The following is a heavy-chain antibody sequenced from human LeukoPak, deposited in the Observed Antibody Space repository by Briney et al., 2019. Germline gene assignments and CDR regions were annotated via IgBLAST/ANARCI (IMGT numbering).Heavy chain of an antibody. CDR2: INHSGST. CDR1: GGSFSGYY. CDR3: ARDYYGSGSYSRPFDY. J-gene: IGHJ4*02. Sequence: SETLSLTCAVYGGSFSGYYWSWIRQPPGKGLEWIGEINHSGSTNYNPSLKSRVTISVDTSKNQFSLKLSSVTAADTAVYYCARDYYGSGSYSRPFDYWGQGTLVTVSS. V-gene: IGHV4-34*01. D-gene: IGHD3-10*01.